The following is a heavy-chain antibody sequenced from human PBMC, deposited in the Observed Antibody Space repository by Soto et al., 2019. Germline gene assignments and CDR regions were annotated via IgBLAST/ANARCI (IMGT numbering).Heavy chain of an antibody. CDR1: GGSISSSIYY. V-gene: IGHV4-39*01. Sequence: PSDTLSLTWTVYGGSISSSIYYWGWIRQPPGKGLEWIGSIYYSGSTYYNPSLKSRVTISVDTSKNQFSLKLSSVTAADTAVYYCARLGLLDGYFDYWGQGTLVTVSS. J-gene: IGHJ4*02. CDR3: ARLGLLDGYFDY. D-gene: IGHD3-10*01. CDR2: IYYSGST.